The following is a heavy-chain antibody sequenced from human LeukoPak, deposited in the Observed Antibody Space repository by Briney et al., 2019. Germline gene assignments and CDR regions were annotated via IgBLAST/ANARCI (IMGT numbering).Heavy chain of an antibody. CDR3: ARETLVGATP. CDR2: ISYDGSNK. CDR1: GFTFSSYG. D-gene: IGHD1-26*01. J-gene: IGHJ5*02. Sequence: GGSLRLSCAASGFTFSSYGMSWVRQAPGKGLGWVAVISYDGSNKYYADSVKGRFTISRDNSKNTLYLQMNSLRAEDTAVYYCARETLVGATPWGQGTLVTVSS. V-gene: IGHV3-30*03.